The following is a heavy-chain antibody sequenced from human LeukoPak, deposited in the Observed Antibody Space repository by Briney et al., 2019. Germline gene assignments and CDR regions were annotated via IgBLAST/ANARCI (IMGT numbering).Heavy chain of an antibody. CDR1: GFTFSDYY. CDR2: ISSSSSYT. J-gene: IGHJ2*01. V-gene: IGHV3-11*06. Sequence: GGSLRLSCAASGFTFSDYYMSWIRQAPGKGLEWVSYISSSSSYTNYADSVRGRFTISRDNAKNSLYLQMNSQRAEDTAVYYCARRAMGYGSGPISHWYFDLGGRGTLVTVSS. D-gene: IGHD3-10*01. CDR3: ARRAMGYGSGPISHWYFDL.